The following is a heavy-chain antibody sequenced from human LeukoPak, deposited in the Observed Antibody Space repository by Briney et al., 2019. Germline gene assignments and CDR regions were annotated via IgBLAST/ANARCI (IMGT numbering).Heavy chain of an antibody. V-gene: IGHV3-9*01. Sequence: GGSLRLSCAASRFTFDDYAMHWVRQAPGKGLEWVSGISWNSGSIGYADSVKGRFTISRDNAKNSLYLQMNSLRAEDTALYYCAKELKHYDFWSGYYGGYYYGMDVWGQGTTVTVSS. CDR2: ISWNSGSI. CDR1: RFTFDDYA. J-gene: IGHJ6*02. CDR3: AKELKHYDFWSGYYGGYYYGMDV. D-gene: IGHD3-3*01.